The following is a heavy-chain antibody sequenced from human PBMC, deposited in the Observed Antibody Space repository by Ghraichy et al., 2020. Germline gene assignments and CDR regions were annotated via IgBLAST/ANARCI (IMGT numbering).Heavy chain of an antibody. D-gene: IGHD2-8*02. V-gene: IGHV3-73*01. Sequence: GGSLRLSCAASGFTFSGSAMHWVRQASGKGLEWVGRIRSEANSYATAYAASVKGRFIISRDDAKNTAYLQMNSVKTEDTAVYYCTRGYCTGGVCCTFDYWGQGTLVTVSS. CDR3: TRGYCTGGVCCTFDY. CDR1: GFTFSGSA. CDR2: IRSEANSYAT. J-gene: IGHJ4*02.